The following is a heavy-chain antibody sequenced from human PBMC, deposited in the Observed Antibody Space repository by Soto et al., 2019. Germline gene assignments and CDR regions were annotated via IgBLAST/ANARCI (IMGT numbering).Heavy chain of an antibody. J-gene: IGHJ6*02. CDR1: GGSFSGYY. CDR2: INHSGST. V-gene: IGHV4-34*01. Sequence: SETLSLTCAVYGGSFSGYYWSWIRQPPGKGLEWIGEINHSGSTNYNPSLKSRVTISVDTSKNQFSLKLSSVTAADTAVYYCARGSSTSCSGVYYYYGMDVWGQGATVTSP. D-gene: IGHD2-2*01. CDR3: ARGSSTSCSGVYYYYGMDV.